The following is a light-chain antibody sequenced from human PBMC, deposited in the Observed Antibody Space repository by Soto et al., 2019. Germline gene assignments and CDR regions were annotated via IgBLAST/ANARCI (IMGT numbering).Light chain of an antibody. J-gene: IGKJ2*01. CDR2: DAS. CDR3: QQRSNS. CDR1: QSVSSY. V-gene: IGKV3-11*01. Sequence: EIVLTQSPATLSLSPGERATLSCRASQSVSSYLAWYQQKPGQAPRLLIYDASNRATGIPARFSGSGSGTDFTLTISRLEPEDFAVYYCQQRSNSFGQGTKLEIK.